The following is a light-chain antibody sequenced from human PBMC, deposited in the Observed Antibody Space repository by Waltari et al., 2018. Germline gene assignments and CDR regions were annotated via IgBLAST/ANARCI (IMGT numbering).Light chain of an antibody. J-gene: IGKJ2*01. CDR2: LGC. Sequence: DIVMTQSPLSLPVTPGEPASISCRSSQSLLHSNGYNYLDWYLQKPGQSPQLLIDLGCNRASGVPDRFSGSGSGTDFTLKISRVEAEDVGVYYCMQALQTPNTFGQGTKLEIK. CDR1: QSLLHSNGYNY. V-gene: IGKV2-28*01. CDR3: MQALQTPNT.